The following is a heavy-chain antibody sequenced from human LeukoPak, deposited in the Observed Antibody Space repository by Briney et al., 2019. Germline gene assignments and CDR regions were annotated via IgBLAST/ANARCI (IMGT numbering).Heavy chain of an antibody. Sequence: PSETLSLTCTVSGDSISSYYWSWIRQPPGKGLEWIGEINHSGSTNYNPSLKSRVTISVDTSKNQFSLKLSSVTAADTAVYYCARVGSEQWLVYFDYWGQGTLVTVSS. CDR1: GDSISSYY. J-gene: IGHJ4*02. V-gene: IGHV4-34*01. CDR3: ARVGSEQWLVYFDY. D-gene: IGHD6-19*01. CDR2: INHSGST.